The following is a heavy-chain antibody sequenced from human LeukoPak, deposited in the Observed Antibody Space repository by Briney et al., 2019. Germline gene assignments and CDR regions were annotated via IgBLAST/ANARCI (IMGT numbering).Heavy chain of an antibody. Sequence: GGSLRLSCAASGFTFSRYEMNLVRQAPGKGLEWVSYISSSGSTKLDANSVKGRITISIDNANNSLYLQMNSLRVEDTAVYYCAGGAEVLWFVEARPTRGMDVWGKGNTVTVSS. V-gene: IGHV3-48*03. CDR2: ISSSGSTK. D-gene: IGHD3-10*01. CDR1: GFTFSRYE. CDR3: AGGAEVLWFVEARPTRGMDV. J-gene: IGHJ6*04.